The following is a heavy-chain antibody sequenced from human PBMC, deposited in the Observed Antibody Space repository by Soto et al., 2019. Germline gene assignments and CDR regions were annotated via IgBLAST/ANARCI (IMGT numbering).Heavy chain of an antibody. J-gene: IGHJ4*02. Sequence: SETLSLTCAVSGGSFSGYYWAWIRQPPGRGLEWIGKINNLGSTHYNPSLKSRVTLSADTSKSQFGLEIKSLTAADTAVYYCARAGGAAGGQFYSWGPGTLVTVSS. V-gene: IGHV4-34*01. CDR1: GGSFSGYY. D-gene: IGHD6-25*01. CDR3: ARAGGAAGGQFYS. CDR2: INNLGST.